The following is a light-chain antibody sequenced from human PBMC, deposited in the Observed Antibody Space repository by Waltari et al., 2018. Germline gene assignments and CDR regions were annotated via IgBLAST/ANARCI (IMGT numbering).Light chain of an antibody. CDR1: SSNIGAGHD. V-gene: IGLV1-40*01. CDR3: QSFDIRLSGGVV. Sequence: QSVLTQPPSMSGAPGQRVTISCTGSSSNIGAGHDVHWYQVFQGTAPKLLIYGNNNRPSGVPDRCACSKSDTSASLAIGGLQAEEEADYYCQSFDIRLSGGVVFGGGTKVTVL. CDR2: GNN. J-gene: IGLJ3*02.